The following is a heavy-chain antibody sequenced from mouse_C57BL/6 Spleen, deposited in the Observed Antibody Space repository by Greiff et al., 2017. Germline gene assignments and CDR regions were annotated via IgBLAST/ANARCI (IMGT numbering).Heavy chain of an antibody. D-gene: IGHD2-4*01. CDR1: GYTFTSYW. CDR2: IYPSDSET. V-gene: IGHV1-61*01. CDR3: AGRDYDLYWYFDV. J-gene: IGHJ1*03. Sequence: QVQLQQPGAELVRPGSSVKLSCKASGYTFTSYWMDWVKQRPGQGLEWIGNIYPSDSETHYNQKFKDKATLTVDKSSSTAYMQLSSLTSEDSAVYYCAGRDYDLYWYFDVWGTGTTVTVSS.